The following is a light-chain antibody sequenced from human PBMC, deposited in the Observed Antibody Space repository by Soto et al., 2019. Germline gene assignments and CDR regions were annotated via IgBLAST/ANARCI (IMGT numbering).Light chain of an antibody. V-gene: IGKV3-15*01. Sequence: EIVMTQSPATLSVSPGERATFSCRASKSISSNLAWFRQKPGQVPRLLPYGASTRATGIPGRFSGSGSGTDFTLTISSLQSEDFAVYYCQQHNYWPSFGQGTKLEIK. CDR3: QQHNYWPS. CDR2: GAS. CDR1: KSISSN. J-gene: IGKJ2*01.